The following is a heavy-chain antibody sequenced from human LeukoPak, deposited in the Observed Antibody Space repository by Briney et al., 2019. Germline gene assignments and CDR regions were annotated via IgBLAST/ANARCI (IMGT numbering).Heavy chain of an antibody. Sequence: GGSLRLSCAASVFPFSAYNMLWLRRTPGKGLEGVSSITACSSYVFYADSVRGRFTISRDNADNSLYLQMNSLRDEDTAVYYCARDPYSGEYGPHYYYYMDVWGKGTTVTVSS. D-gene: IGHD5-12*01. CDR1: VFPFSAYN. V-gene: IGHV3-21*01. CDR3: ARDPYSGEYGPHYYYYMDV. J-gene: IGHJ6*03. CDR2: ITACSSYV.